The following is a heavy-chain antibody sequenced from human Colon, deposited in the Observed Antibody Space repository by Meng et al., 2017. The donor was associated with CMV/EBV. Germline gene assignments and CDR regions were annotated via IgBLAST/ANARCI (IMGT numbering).Heavy chain of an antibody. Sequence: QVQLVQSGAEVKKPXXSMNVXCKASGYTFTSYYIHWVRQAPGQGLEWMGWINTNTGNPTYAQGFTGRFVFSLDTSVSTAYLQISSLKAEDTAVYYCARDKIAVAGITGDYWGQGPLGTVSS. D-gene: IGHD6-19*01. CDR2: INTNTGNP. J-gene: IGHJ4*02. V-gene: IGHV7-4-1*02. CDR3: ARDKIAVAGITGDY. CDR1: GYTFTSYY.